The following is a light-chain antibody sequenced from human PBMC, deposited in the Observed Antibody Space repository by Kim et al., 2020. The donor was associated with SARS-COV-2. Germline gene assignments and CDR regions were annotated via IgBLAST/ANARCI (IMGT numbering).Light chain of an antibody. V-gene: IGLV4-69*01. Sequence: GASVNLTCTLSSGYSSYAIAWHQQQPKKGPRYLMSLNSDGSHTKGDGIPDRFSGSSSGAERYLPICSRQSEDAADYYCQTWGNGRVFGGGTKLTVL. CDR3: QTWGNGRV. J-gene: IGLJ3*02. CDR1: SGYSSYA. CDR2: LNSDGSH.